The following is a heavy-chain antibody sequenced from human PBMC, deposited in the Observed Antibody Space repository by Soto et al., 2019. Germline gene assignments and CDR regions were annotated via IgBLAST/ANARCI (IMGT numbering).Heavy chain of an antibody. CDR3: ARDGRITIFGVVRFFGWFDP. CDR1: GYTFTSYA. J-gene: IGHJ5*02. CDR2: INAGNGNT. D-gene: IGHD3-3*01. Sequence: ASVKVPCKASGYTFTSYAMHWVRQAPGQRLEWMGWINAGNGNTKYSQKFQGRVTITRDTSASTAYMELSSLRSEDTAVYYCARDGRITIFGVVRFFGWFDPWGQGTLVTVSS. V-gene: IGHV1-3*01.